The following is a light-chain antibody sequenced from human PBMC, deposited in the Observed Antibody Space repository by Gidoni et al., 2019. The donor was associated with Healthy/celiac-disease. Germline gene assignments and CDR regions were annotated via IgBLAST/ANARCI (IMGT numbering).Light chain of an antibody. CDR2: QDS. CDR1: KLGDKY. J-gene: IGLJ1*01. V-gene: IGLV3-1*01. Sequence: SYELTQPPSVSVSPGQTASITCSGDKLGDKYACWYQQKPGQSPVLVIYQDSKRPSGIPERFSGSNSCNTATLTISGTQAMDEADYYCQAWDSSTAGVFGTGTKVTVL. CDR3: QAWDSSTAGV.